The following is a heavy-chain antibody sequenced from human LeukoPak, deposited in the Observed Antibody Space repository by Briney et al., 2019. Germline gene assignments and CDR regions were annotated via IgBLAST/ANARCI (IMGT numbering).Heavy chain of an antibody. CDR2: INTEGTST. Sequence: GSLRLSCAASGFTFRSYWMHWVRQAPGKGLVWFSRINTEGTSTTYADFVKGRFTISRDNAKNTLYLQMNSLRAEDTAVYYCARDYDRYYMDVWGKGTTVTVSS. V-gene: IGHV3-74*01. J-gene: IGHJ6*03. CDR3: ARDYDRYYMDV. CDR1: GFTFRSYW. D-gene: IGHD3-3*01.